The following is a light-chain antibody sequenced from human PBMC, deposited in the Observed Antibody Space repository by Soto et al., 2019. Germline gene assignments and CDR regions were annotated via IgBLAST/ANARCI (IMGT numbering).Light chain of an antibody. CDR2: GAS. CDR1: QSVSSN. CDR3: QQQNNWSPFT. V-gene: IGKV3-15*01. Sequence: DIVMTQSPATLSASPGERATLSCRASQSVSSNLAWYQQKPGKAPRLLIYGASTRATGIPARFSGSGSGTAFILPTSSLQSEDVSVSYYQQQNNWSPFTFGPGTKVEIK. J-gene: IGKJ1*01.